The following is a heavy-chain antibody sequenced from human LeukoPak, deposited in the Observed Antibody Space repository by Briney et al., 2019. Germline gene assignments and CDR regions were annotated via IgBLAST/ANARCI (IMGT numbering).Heavy chain of an antibody. Sequence: PGGSLRLSCVASRFNFDEYSMDWVRQVPGKGLEWVSYITSSSSTIYYADSVKGRFTISRDNAKNSLYLQMNSLRADDTAVYYCARDLASDNGDYSWGPDYWGQGTLVTVSS. V-gene: IGHV3-48*04. CDR1: RFNFDEYS. J-gene: IGHJ4*02. D-gene: IGHD4-23*01. CDR3: ARDLASDNGDYSWGPDY. CDR2: ITSSSSTI.